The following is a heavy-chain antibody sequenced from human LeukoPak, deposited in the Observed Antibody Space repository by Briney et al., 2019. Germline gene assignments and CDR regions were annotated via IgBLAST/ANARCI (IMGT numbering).Heavy chain of an antibody. CDR3: ATQRSGSVAESGY. Sequence: GGSLRLSCAASGFTFSSYAMSRVRQAPGKGLEWVSAISGSGGSTYYAGSVKGRFTISRDNSKNTLYLQMNSLRAEDTAVYYCATQRSGSVAESGYWGQGTLVTVSS. J-gene: IGHJ4*02. CDR1: GFTFSSYA. D-gene: IGHD6-19*01. CDR2: ISGSGGST. V-gene: IGHV3-23*01.